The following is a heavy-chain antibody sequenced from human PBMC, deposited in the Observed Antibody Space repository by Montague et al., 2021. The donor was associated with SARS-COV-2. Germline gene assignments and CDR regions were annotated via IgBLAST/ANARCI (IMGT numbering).Heavy chain of an antibody. CDR3: AKVDSVFP. D-gene: IGHD3/OR15-3a*01. V-gene: IGHV3-23*01. J-gene: IGHJ4*02. Sequence: SLRLSCTASGFTFSRFTMSWVRLAPGKGLEWVSTISGSGGSTWYADSVKGRFTISRDNSKNTLYLQMNSLRVDDTAVYYCAKVDSVFPWGQGTLVTVSS. CDR2: ISGSGGST. CDR1: GFTFSRFT.